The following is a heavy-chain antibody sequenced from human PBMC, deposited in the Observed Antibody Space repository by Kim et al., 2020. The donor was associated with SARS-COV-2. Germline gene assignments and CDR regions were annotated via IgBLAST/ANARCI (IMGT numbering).Heavy chain of an antibody. D-gene: IGHD3-3*01. J-gene: IGHJ4*03. Sequence: SETLSLTCTVSGGSISSGGYYWSWIRQHPGKGLEWIGYIYYSGSTYYNPSLKSRVTISVDTSKNQFSLKLSSVTAADTAVYYCARARGITIFGVVTQFDFCGHGTLSTASP. CDR1: GGSISSGGYY. CDR2: IYYSGST. CDR3: ARARGITIFGVVTQFDF. V-gene: IGHV4-31*03.